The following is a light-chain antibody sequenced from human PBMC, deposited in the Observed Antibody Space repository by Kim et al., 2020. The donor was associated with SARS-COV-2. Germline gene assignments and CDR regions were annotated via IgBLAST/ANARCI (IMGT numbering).Light chain of an antibody. CDR2: DAS. Sequence: PGERATLSCRASQSVSSYLACYQQKPGQAPRLLIYDASNRATGIPARFSGSGSGTDFTLTISSLEPEDFAVYYCQQRSNWPLLFTFGPGTKVDIK. CDR1: QSVSSY. V-gene: IGKV3-11*01. J-gene: IGKJ3*01. CDR3: QQRSNWPLLFT.